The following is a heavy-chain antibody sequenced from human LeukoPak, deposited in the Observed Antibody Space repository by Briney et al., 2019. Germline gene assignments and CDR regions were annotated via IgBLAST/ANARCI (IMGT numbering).Heavy chain of an antibody. CDR1: GFTFSYYG. Sequence: GGSLRLSCAASGFTFSYYGMHWVRQAPGKGLEWVAVISYDGSNKYYADSVKGRFTISRDNSKNTLYLQMNSLRAEDTAVYYCARRSGIAVAGAFDYWGQGTPVTVSS. CDR2: ISYDGSNK. V-gene: IGHV3-30*03. D-gene: IGHD6-19*01. J-gene: IGHJ4*02. CDR3: ARRSGIAVAGAFDY.